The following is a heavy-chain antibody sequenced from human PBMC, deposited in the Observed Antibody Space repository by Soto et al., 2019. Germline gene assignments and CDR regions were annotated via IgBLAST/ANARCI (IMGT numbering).Heavy chain of an antibody. V-gene: IGHV1-3*01. J-gene: IGHJ5*02. D-gene: IGHD3-10*01. CDR3: ARMLPRYYYGSGIYNWFDP. CDR2: INAGNGNT. CDR1: GYTFTSYA. Sequence: ASVKVSCKASGYTFTSYAMHWVRQAPGQRLEWMGWINAGNGNTKYSQKFQGRVTITRDTSASTAYMELSSLRSEDTAVYYCARMLPRYYYGSGIYNWFDPWGQGTLVTVSS.